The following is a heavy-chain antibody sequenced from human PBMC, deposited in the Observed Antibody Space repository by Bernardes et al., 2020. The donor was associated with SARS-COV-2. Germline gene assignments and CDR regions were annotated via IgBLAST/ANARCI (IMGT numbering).Heavy chain of an antibody. CDR2: ISPYNGNT. J-gene: IGHJ4*02. Sequence: ASVKVSCMDSGYTFSSYGISWVRQAPGQGLEWMGWISPYNGNTKYAQSLQGRVTMTTDTSTSTAYMELRSLRSDDTAVYFCAFSRSTRDVVVAWGALDYWGQGTLVTVSS. CDR1: GYTFSSYG. D-gene: IGHD2-15*01. CDR3: AFSRSTRDVVVAWGALDY. V-gene: IGHV1-18*01.